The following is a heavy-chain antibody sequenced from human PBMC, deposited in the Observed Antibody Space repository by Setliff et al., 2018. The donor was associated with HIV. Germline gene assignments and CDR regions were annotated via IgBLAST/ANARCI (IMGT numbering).Heavy chain of an antibody. D-gene: IGHD3-9*01. CDR3: ARGVPVLRYFDWLSRLGY. CDR2: INPSGGST. J-gene: IGHJ4*02. V-gene: IGHV1-46*01. Sequence: GASVKVSCKASGYTFTSYYMHWVRQAHGKGLEWMGIINPSGGSTSYVQKFQGRVTMTRDTSTSTVYMELSSLRSEDTAVYYCARGVPVLRYFDWLSRLGYWGQGTLVTVSS. CDR1: GYTFTSYY.